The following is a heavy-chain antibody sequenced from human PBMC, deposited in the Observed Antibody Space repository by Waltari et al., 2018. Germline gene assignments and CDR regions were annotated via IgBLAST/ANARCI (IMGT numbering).Heavy chain of an antibody. CDR2: FDPEDGET. D-gene: IGHD3-3*01. V-gene: IGHV1-24*01. CDR1: GYTLTELS. CDR3: AAVRRLRFLEWLSFDP. J-gene: IGHJ5*02. Sequence: QVQLVQSGAEVKKSGASVKVSCKVSGYTLTELSMHWVRQAPRKGLEWMGGFDPEDGETIYAQKFQGRVTMTEDTSTDTAYMELSSLRSEDTAVYYCAAVRRLRFLEWLSFDPWGQGTLVTVSS.